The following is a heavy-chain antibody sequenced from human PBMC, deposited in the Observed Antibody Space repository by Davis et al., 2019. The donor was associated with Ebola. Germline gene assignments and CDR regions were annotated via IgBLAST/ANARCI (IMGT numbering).Heavy chain of an antibody. CDR3: ARHYSSWGWFDP. Sequence: MPSETLSLTCTVSGGSISSSSYYWGWIRQPPGKGLEWIGSIYYSGSTNYNPSLKSRVTISLDTSKNQFSLKLSSVTAADTAVYYCARHYSSWGWFDPWGQGTLVTVSS. CDR1: GGSISSSSYY. J-gene: IGHJ5*02. V-gene: IGHV4-39*01. D-gene: IGHD6-6*01. CDR2: IYYSGST.